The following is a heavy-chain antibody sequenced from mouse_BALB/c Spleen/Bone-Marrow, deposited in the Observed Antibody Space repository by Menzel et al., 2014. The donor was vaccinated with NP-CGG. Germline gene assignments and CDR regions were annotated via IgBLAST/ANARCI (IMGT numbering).Heavy chain of an antibody. Sequence: EVQLQQSGAELVKPGASVKLSCTASGFNIKDTYMHWVKQRPEQGLEWIGRIDPANGNTKYDPRFQGKATITADTSSNTAYLQLSSLTSEDTAVYCCAMYYYGSGLFAYWGQGTLVTVSA. CDR3: AMYYYGSGLFAY. V-gene: IGHV14-3*02. CDR1: GFNIKDTY. CDR2: IDPANGNT. J-gene: IGHJ3*01. D-gene: IGHD1-1*01.